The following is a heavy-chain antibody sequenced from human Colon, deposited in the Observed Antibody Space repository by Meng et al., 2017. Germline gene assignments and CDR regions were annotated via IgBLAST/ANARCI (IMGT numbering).Heavy chain of an antibody. CDR2: IDLSGKT. CDR3: ARHLGWEFDY. J-gene: IGHJ4*02. D-gene: IGHD6-19*01. V-gene: IGHV4-4*02. Sequence: QFQHEKCGPGMVKASGTLSLPCAVSGVSITCSNWWDWGRQAPGKGMEWIGQIDLSGKTDYNPSLKSRVTISLDKSMNQLFLEVYFVTAADTAIYYCARHLGWEFDYWGPGNLVTVSS. CDR1: GVSITCSNW.